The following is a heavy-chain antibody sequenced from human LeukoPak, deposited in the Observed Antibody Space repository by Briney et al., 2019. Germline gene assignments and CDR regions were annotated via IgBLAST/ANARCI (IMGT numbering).Heavy chain of an antibody. J-gene: IGHJ4*02. D-gene: IGHD3-10*01. V-gene: IGHV4-34*01. Sequence: PSETLSLTCAVYGGSFSGYYWSWIRQPPGKGLEWIGEINHSGSTNYNPSLKSRVTISVDTSKNQFSLKLSSVTAADTAVYYCARGPYYYGSGRYYKNWGQGTLVTVSS. CDR2: INHSGST. CDR3: ARGPYYYGSGRYYKN. CDR1: GGSFSGYY.